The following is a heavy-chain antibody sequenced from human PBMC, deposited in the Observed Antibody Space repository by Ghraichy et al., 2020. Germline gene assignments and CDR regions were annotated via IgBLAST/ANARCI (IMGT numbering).Heavy chain of an antibody. CDR3: ARGDPYYYDSSGSDY. CDR2: IKQDGSEK. CDR1: GFTFSSYW. Sequence: GESLRLSCAASGFTFSSYWMSWVRQAPGKGLEWVANIKQDGSEKYYVDSVKGRFTISRDNAKNSLYLQMNSLRGEDTAVYYCARGDPYYYDSSGSDYWGQGTLVTVSS. D-gene: IGHD3-22*01. J-gene: IGHJ4*02. V-gene: IGHV3-7*03.